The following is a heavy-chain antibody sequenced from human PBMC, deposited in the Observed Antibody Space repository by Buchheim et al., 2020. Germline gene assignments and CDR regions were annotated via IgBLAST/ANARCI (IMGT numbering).Heavy chain of an antibody. V-gene: IGHV4-31*03. CDR3: ARYCSGGSCYYPPYRSGGMDV. J-gene: IGHJ6*02. Sequence: QVQLQESGPGLVKPSQTLSLTCTVSGGSISSGGYYWSWIRQHPGKGLEWIGYIYYSGSTYYNPSLKSRVTISVDTSKNQFSLKLSSVTAADTAVYYCARYCSGGSCYYPPYRSGGMDVWGQGTT. D-gene: IGHD2-15*01. CDR1: GGSISSGGYY. CDR2: IYYSGST.